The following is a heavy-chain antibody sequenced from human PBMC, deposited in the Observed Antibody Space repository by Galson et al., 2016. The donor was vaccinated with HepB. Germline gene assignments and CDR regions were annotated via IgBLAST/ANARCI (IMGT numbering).Heavy chain of an antibody. Sequence: SLRLSCAASGFSFSNYGMNRVRQAPGRGLEWVSHINNIGSHIYHAESVKGRLTISRDNAKNSLYLQMNSLRVEDTAIYYCARDDDLWARRSAMDVWGQGTKVTVAS. CDR2: INNIGSHI. J-gene: IGHJ6*02. D-gene: IGHD2-21*01. CDR3: ARDDDLWARRSAMDV. V-gene: IGHV3-21*01. CDR1: GFSFSNYG.